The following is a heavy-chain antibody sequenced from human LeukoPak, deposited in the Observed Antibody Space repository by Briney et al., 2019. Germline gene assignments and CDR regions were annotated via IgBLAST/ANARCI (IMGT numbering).Heavy chain of an antibody. CDR2: FWSDGSSK. CDR1: GFTFSSYW. V-gene: IGHV3-33*08. CDR3: ARDPDFSAFDI. Sequence: GGSLRLSCAASGFTFSSYWMHWVRQAPGKGLEWVAVFWSDGSSKFYADSVKGRFTISRDNSKNSLYLQMNSLRAEDTAVYYCARDPDFSAFDIWGQGTMVTVSS. J-gene: IGHJ3*02. D-gene: IGHD4-11*01.